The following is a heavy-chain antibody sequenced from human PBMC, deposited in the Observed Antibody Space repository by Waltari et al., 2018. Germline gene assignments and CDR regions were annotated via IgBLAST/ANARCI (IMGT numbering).Heavy chain of an antibody. D-gene: IGHD2-21*02. Sequence: QVQLQESGPGLVKPSQTLSLTCTVPGVSIRRGSYYLSWIRQPAGKGLEWIGRIYTSGRTNYNPSLKSRVTISVDTSKNQFSLKLSSVTAADTAVYYCARGSSYCGGDCYQHWGQGTLVTVSS. CDR1: GVSIRRGSYY. J-gene: IGHJ1*01. V-gene: IGHV4-61*02. CDR2: IYTSGRT. CDR3: ARGSSYCGGDCYQH.